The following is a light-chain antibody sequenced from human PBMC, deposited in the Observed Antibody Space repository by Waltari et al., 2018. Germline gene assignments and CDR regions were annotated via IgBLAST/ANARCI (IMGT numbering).Light chain of an antibody. CDR2: EVT. CDR3: YSYANGRV. CDR1: SSDIGSYDL. J-gene: IGLJ3*02. V-gene: IGLV2-23*02. Sequence: QSAPTQPASVSGSPGQSITISCTGTSSDIGSYDLVSWYQQHPGKAPKRMIYEVTKRTAGVSTRFSGSKSGNTASLTISGLQADDEADYYCYSYANGRVFGGGTKLTVL.